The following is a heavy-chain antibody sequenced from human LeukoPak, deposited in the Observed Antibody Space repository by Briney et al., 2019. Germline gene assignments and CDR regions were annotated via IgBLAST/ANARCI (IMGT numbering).Heavy chain of an antibody. CDR1: GGSISSGGYY. CDR2: IYYSGST. CDR3: ARGPPYFTFYYGSGSPTLDY. V-gene: IGHV4-31*03. D-gene: IGHD3-10*01. Sequence: PSQTLSLTCTVSGGSISSGGYYCSWIHQHPGKGLQWIGYIYYSGSTYYNPSLKSRVTISVDTSKNQFSLKLSSVTAADTAVYYCARGPPYFTFYYGSGSPTLDYWGQGTLVTVSS. J-gene: IGHJ4*02.